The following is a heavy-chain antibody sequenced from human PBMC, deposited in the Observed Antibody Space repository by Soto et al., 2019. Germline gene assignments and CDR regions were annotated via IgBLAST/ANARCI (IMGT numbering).Heavy chain of an antibody. D-gene: IGHD4-17*01. Sequence: EVQLVESGGGLVQPGGSQRLSCAASGFTFSTYSMGWVRQPPGKGLEWVSHISSSSSTIYYADSVKGRFTISRDNAKNSLYLQMDSLRVEDTAVYYCPRERNGDYVGYFDLCGRGTLVTVSS. CDR2: ISSSSSTI. CDR1: GFTFSTYS. V-gene: IGHV3-48*01. J-gene: IGHJ2*01. CDR3: PRERNGDYVGYFDL.